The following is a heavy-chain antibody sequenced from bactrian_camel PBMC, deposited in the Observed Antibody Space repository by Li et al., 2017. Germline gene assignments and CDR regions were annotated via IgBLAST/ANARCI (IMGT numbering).Heavy chain of an antibody. CDR2: ISIPGDT. J-gene: IGHJ6*01. CDR3: ATDGRHSNYGRVEWTMFGF. V-gene: IGHV3S40*01. CDR1: RFIFGTYG. D-gene: IGHD4*01. Sequence: QLVESGGGLVQPGGSLRLSCAASRFIFGTYGVSWVRQAPGKGLEWVSTISIPGDTYYADSVKGRFTISRDNAKNTVYLLMNSLKSEDTALYYCATDGRHSNYGRVEWTMFGFWGQGTQVTVS.